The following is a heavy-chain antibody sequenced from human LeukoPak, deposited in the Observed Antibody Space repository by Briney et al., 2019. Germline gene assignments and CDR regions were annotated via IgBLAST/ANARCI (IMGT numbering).Heavy chain of an antibody. Sequence: GGSLRLSCAASGFTVSSNYMSWVRQAPGKGLEWVSVIYSGGSTYYADSVKGSFTISRDNSKNTLYLQMNSLRAEDTAVYYCARAARPVSTGYYGMDVWGQGTTVTVSS. CDR1: GFTVSSNY. CDR2: IYSGGST. J-gene: IGHJ6*02. V-gene: IGHV3-66*01. CDR3: ARAARPVSTGYYGMDV.